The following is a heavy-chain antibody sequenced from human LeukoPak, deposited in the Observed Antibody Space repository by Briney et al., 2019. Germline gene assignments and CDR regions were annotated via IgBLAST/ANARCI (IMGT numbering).Heavy chain of an antibody. CDR2: ISWNSGSI. V-gene: IGHV3-9*01. Sequence: GGSLRLSCAASGFTFDDYAMHGVRQAPGKGLEWVSGISWNSGSIGYADSVKGRFTISRDNAKNSLYLQMNSLRAEDTALYYCAKATTPPYCSGGSCYPYYFDYWGQGTLVTVSS. CDR3: AKATTPPYCSGGSCYPYYFDY. D-gene: IGHD2-15*01. CDR1: GFTFDDYA. J-gene: IGHJ4*02.